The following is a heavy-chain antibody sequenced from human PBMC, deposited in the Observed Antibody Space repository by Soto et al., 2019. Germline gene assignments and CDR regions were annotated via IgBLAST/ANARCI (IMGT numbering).Heavy chain of an antibody. J-gene: IGHJ4*02. D-gene: IGHD1-26*01. CDR2: ISHDGGEK. CDR1: GFSFSSNA. CDR3: ARASVHIAGSGRRDY. V-gene: IGHV3-30*14. Sequence: GGSLRLSCAPSGFSFSSNAMHWVRQTPGKGLEWVAVISHDGGEKYYADSVKGRFFISRHTLENTMWLQMHSLRTDDTGLYYCARASVHIAGSGRRDYWGQGTLGTVSS.